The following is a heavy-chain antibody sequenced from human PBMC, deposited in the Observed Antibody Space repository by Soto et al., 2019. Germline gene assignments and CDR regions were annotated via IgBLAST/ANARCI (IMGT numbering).Heavy chain of an antibody. D-gene: IGHD6-19*01. CDR1: GFTFSSYA. V-gene: IGHV3-23*01. J-gene: IGHJ5*02. CDR2: ISGSGGST. CDR3: AKEPSHSSGWYFMIWFDH. Sequence: GGSLRLSCAASGFTFSSYAMSWVRQAPGKGLEWVSAISGSGGSTYYADSVKGRFTISRDNSKNKLYLQMNSLRAEDTAVYYCAKEPSHSSGWYFMIWFDHWGQGTLVTVSS.